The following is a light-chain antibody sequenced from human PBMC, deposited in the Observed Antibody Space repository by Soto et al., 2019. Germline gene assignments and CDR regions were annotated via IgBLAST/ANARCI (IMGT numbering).Light chain of an antibody. Sequence: QSVLTQPPSVSGAPGQRVTISCTGSSSNIGAGYDVHWYQQLPGTAPKLLIYGNSNRPSGVPDRFSGSKSGTSASLAITGLQAEDEADDYGQSYDSSLSAYYVFGTGTKLTVL. CDR2: GNS. CDR3: QSYDSSLSAYYV. CDR1: SSNIGAGYD. V-gene: IGLV1-40*01. J-gene: IGLJ1*01.